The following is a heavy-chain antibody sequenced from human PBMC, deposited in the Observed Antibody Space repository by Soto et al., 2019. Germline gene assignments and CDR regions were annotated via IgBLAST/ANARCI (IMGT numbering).Heavy chain of an antibody. CDR1: GGSISSYY. CDR3: ARGATSHYYDSSRYFAY. J-gene: IGHJ4*02. D-gene: IGHD3-22*01. CDR2: IYYSGST. Sequence: SETLSLTCTVSGGSISSYYWSWIRQPPGKGLEWIGYIYYSGSTNYNPSLKSRVTISVDTSKNQFSLKLSSVTAADTAVYYCARGATSHYYDSSRYFAYWGQGTLVTVSS. V-gene: IGHV4-59*01.